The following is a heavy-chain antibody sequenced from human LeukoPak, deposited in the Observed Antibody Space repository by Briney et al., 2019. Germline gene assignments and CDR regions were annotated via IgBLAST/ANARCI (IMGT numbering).Heavy chain of an antibody. D-gene: IGHD3-10*01. CDR2: IYYSGIT. Sequence: SETLSLTCTVSGGSISSHYWSWIRQPPGKGLEWIGYIYYSGITNYNPSLKSRVTISVDTSKNQFSLKLSSVTAADTAVYYCARELRITMVRGVTVYMDVWGKGTTVTVSS. J-gene: IGHJ6*03. V-gene: IGHV4-59*11. CDR1: GGSISSHY. CDR3: ARELRITMVRGVTVYMDV.